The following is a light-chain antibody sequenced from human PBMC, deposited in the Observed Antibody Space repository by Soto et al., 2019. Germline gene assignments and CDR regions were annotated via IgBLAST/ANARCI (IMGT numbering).Light chain of an antibody. Sequence: EIVMTQSPATLSVSPGERATLSCRASQSVSSSLAWYQQKPGQAPRLLLYGASTSATGIPARFSGSGSGTEFTLTISSLQSEDFAVYYWQQYNNWPRTFGQGTKVEIK. CDR1: QSVSSS. V-gene: IGKV3-15*01. CDR2: GAS. CDR3: QQYNNWPRT. J-gene: IGKJ1*01.